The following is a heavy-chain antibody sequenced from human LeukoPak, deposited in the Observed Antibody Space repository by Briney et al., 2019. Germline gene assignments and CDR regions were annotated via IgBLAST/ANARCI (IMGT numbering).Heavy chain of an antibody. D-gene: IGHD5-24*01. CDR2: IYYSGST. CDR3: ARGEFIEMATIPLGY. Sequence: SETLSLTCTVSGGSISSGDYYWSWIRQPPGKGLEWIGYIYYSGSTYYNPSLKSRVTISVDTSKNQFSLKLSSVTAADTAVYYCARGEFIEMATIPLGYWGQGTLVTVSS. J-gene: IGHJ4*02. CDR1: GGSISSGDYY. V-gene: IGHV4-30-4*01.